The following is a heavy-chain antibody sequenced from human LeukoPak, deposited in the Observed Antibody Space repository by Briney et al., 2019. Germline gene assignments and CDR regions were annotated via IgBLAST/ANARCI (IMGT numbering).Heavy chain of an antibody. CDR3: AKGSPYYYDSSGYEMPGYYYYYMDV. V-gene: IGHV3-74*01. CDR2: INSDGSST. Sequence: GGSLRLSCAASGFTFSSYWMHWVRQAPGKGLVWVSRINSDGSSTSYADSVKGRFTISRDNAKNTLYLQMNSLRAEDTAVYYCAKGSPYYYDSSGYEMPGYYYYYMDVWGKGTTVTVSS. CDR1: GFTFSSYW. D-gene: IGHD3-22*01. J-gene: IGHJ6*03.